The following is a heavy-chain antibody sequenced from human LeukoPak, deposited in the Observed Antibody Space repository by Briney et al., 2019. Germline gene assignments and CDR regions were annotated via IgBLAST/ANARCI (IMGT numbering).Heavy chain of an antibody. CDR3: ARDSSTVIDS. Sequence: PGGSLRLSCAGSGFIFGNYAMHWLRQAPGKGLEWVATILHDGSDKFHADPVKGRFTISRDNSKSTLSLQMNSLRLEDTAVYYCARDSSTVIDSWGQGTLVTVSS. V-gene: IGHV3-30*01. J-gene: IGHJ4*02. CDR2: ILHDGSDK. CDR1: GFIFGNYA. D-gene: IGHD2-21*02.